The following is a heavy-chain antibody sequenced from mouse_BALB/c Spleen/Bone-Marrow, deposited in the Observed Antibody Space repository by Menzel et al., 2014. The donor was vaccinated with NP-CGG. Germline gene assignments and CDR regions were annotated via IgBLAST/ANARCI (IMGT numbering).Heavy chain of an antibody. CDR3: ARNSGTWRFDY. V-gene: IGHV2-6-4*01. CDR1: GFSLSSYS. CDR2: IWGGGST. D-gene: IGHD3-2*02. Sequence: VKLVESGPGLVAPSQRLSITCTVSGFSLSSYSVHWFRQPPGKGLEWPGMIWGGGSTDYNSALKSRLSISKDNSKSQVFIKINSLQTDDTAVYYCARNSGTWRFDYGGQGPTLTASS. J-gene: IGHJ2*01.